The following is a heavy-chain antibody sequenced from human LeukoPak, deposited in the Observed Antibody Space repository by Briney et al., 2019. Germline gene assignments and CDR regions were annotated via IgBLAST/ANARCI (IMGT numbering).Heavy chain of an antibody. CDR2: ISAYNGNT. Sequence: ASVKVSCKASGYTFTSYGISWVRQAPGQGLECMGWISAYNGNTNYAQKLQGRVTMTTDTSTSTAYMELRSLRSDDTAVYYCARDSAGQYCSGGSCLGREFDSWGQGTLVTVSS. V-gene: IGHV1-18*01. J-gene: IGHJ4*02. CDR3: ARDSAGQYCSGGSCLGREFDS. CDR1: GYTFTSYG. D-gene: IGHD2-15*01.